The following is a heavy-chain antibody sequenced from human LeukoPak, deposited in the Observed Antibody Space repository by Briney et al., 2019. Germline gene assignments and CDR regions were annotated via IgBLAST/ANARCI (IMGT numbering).Heavy chain of an antibody. D-gene: IGHD3-10*01. CDR3: ARVGSGSRAAVGAPIDY. CDR1: GFTFSSYA. Sequence: GRSLRLSCADSGFTFSSYAMHWVRQAPGKGLEWVAVISYDGRIKYYADSVKGRFTISRDNSKNTLYLQVNNLRAEDTAVYYCARVGSGSRAAVGAPIDYWGQGTLVTVSS. CDR2: ISYDGRIK. J-gene: IGHJ4*02. V-gene: IGHV3-30*04.